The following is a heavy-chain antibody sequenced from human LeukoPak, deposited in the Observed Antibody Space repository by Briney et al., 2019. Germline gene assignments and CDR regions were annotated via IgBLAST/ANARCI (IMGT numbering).Heavy chain of an antibody. Sequence: PGGSLRLSCAASGFTFSSYWMSWVRQAPGKGLEWVANINQDGSEKYYVDSVKGRFTISRDNSKNTLYLQMNSLRAEDTAVYYCARDPLYCSSTSCQNLYYYYYYGMDVWGQGTTVTVSS. V-gene: IGHV3-7*01. CDR1: GFTFSSYW. J-gene: IGHJ6*02. CDR2: INQDGSEK. D-gene: IGHD2-2*01. CDR3: ARDPLYCSSTSCQNLYYYYYYGMDV.